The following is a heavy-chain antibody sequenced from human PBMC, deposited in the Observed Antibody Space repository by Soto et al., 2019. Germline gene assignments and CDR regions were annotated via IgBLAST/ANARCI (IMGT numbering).Heavy chain of an antibody. V-gene: IGHV4-34*01. Sequence: PSEILSLTCAVYGGSFSGYYWSWIRQPPGKGLEWIGEINHSGSTNYNPSLKSRVTISVDTSKNQFSLKLSSVTAADTAVYYCARGPRYDYVWGSYRPHPFDYWGQGTLVTVSS. J-gene: IGHJ4*02. CDR2: INHSGST. CDR1: GGSFSGYY. CDR3: ARGPRYDYVWGSYRPHPFDY. D-gene: IGHD3-16*02.